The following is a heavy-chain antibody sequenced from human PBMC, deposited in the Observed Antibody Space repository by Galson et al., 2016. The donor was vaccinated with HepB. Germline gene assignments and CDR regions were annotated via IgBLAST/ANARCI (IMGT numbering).Heavy chain of an antibody. D-gene: IGHD5-18*01. Sequence: SLRLSCAASGFTFSNYWMIWVRQAPGKGPEWVANINQDGSHESYVDSVRGRFTISRDNTKNSLYLQMNSLRVEDTAVYYCATNSKHSVDCRGQGTLVTVSS. CDR1: GFTFSNYW. CDR2: INQDGSHE. CDR3: ATNSKHSVDC. J-gene: IGHJ4*02. V-gene: IGHV3-7*02.